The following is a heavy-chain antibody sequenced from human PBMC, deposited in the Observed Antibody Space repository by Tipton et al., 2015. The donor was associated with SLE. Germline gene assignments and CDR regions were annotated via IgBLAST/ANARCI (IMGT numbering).Heavy chain of an antibody. D-gene: IGHD6-13*01. CDR2: INPGGGST. Sequence: QLVQSGAEVKKPGASVKVSCKASGYTFTSFYIHWVRQAPGQGLEWMGIINPGGGSTNYAQKFQGRVTMTRDTSTSTVYMALNSLRSDDTAVYYCARDRSSWYGRYFDYWGQGTLITVSS. J-gene: IGHJ4*02. CDR3: ARDRSSWYGRYFDY. CDR1: GYTFTSFY. V-gene: IGHV1-46*01.